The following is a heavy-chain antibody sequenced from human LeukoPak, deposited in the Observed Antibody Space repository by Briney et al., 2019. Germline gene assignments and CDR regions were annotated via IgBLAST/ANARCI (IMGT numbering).Heavy chain of an antibody. CDR2: IHYSGST. D-gene: IGHD5-18*01. CDR1: GGSISGYY. V-gene: IGHV4-59*01. J-gene: IGHJ4*02. Sequence: SETLSLTCSVSGGSISGYYWSWIRQPLGKGLEWIGYIHYSGSTNYNPSLKSRVTISVDTSKNQFSLKLNSVTAADTAVYYCARAGYSYGTGYYFDYWGQGTLVTVSS. CDR3: ARAGYSYGTGYYFDY.